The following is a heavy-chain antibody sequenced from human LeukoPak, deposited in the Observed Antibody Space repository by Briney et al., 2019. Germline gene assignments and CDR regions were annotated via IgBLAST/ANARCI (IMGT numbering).Heavy chain of an antibody. CDR3: ARGASGYSSVGGGFDY. CDR2: INHSGST. Sequence: SETLSLTCAVYGGSFSGYYWSWIRQPPGKGLEWIGEINHSGSTNYNPSLKSRVTISVDTSKNQFSLKLSSVTAADTAVYHCARGASGYSSVGGGFDYWGQGTLVTVSS. D-gene: IGHD6-19*01. J-gene: IGHJ4*02. V-gene: IGHV4-34*01. CDR1: GGSFSGYY.